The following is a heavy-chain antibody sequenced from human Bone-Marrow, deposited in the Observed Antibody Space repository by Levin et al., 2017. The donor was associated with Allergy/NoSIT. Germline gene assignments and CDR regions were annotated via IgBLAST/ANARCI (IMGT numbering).Heavy chain of an antibody. V-gene: IGHV5-51*01. CDR3: AALLVFLDSGTTHYFHI. CDR2: INPADSDT. CDR1: GYSFTNYW. Sequence: PGGSLRLSCQGFGYSFTNYWIGWVRQMPGKGLEYMGVINPADSDTRYSPSFQGQATISADKSTSNAFLQWSSLKASDTAMYYCAALLVFLDSGTTHYFHIWGQGTVVTVSS. D-gene: IGHD3-10*01. J-gene: IGHJ3*02.